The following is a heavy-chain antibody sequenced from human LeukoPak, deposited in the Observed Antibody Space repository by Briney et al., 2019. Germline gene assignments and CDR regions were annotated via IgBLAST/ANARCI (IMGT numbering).Heavy chain of an antibody. Sequence: GASLQTSCKGSGSSFTSYWIGWWRRMPGKGLEWMGIIYPGDSDTRYSPSFQGQVTISADKSISTAYLKWSSLKASDTAMYYCARHVSAAVPYYFDYWGQGTLVTVSS. CDR3: ARHVSAAVPYYFDY. D-gene: IGHD6-13*01. CDR1: GSSFTSYW. CDR2: IYPGDSDT. J-gene: IGHJ4*02. V-gene: IGHV5-51*01.